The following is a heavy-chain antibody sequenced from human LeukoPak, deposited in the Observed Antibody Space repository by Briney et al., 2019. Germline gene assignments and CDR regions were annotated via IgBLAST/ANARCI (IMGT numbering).Heavy chain of an antibody. D-gene: IGHD3-16*02. CDR2: IYTSGST. CDR3: ARESYYDYVWGSYRSYYFDY. V-gene: IGHV4-61*02. J-gene: IGHJ4*02. CDR1: GGSISSGSYY. Sequence: PSETLSLTCTVSGGSISSGSYYWSWIRQPAGKGLEWIGRIYTSGSTNYNPSLKSRVTISVDTSKNQFSLKLSSVTAADTAVYYCARESYYDYVWGSYRSYYFDYWGQGTLVTVSS.